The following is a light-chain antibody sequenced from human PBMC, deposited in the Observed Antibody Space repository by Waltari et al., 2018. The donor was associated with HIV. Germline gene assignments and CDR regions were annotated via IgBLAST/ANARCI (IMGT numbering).Light chain of an antibody. CDR1: QSISSRY. Sequence: ESVLTQSPVTLSLSPGEIATLSCRTSQSISSRYLAWYQQKPGQAPRLLIYGASNRATGIPDRFSGSGSGTDFNFNISRLEPEDFAVYYCQQYGTSPLYTFGQGTRLEIK. CDR2: GAS. CDR3: QQYGTSPLYT. J-gene: IGKJ2*01. V-gene: IGKV3-20*01.